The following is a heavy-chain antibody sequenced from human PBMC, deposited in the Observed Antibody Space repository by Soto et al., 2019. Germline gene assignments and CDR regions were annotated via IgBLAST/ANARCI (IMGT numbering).Heavy chain of an antibody. J-gene: IGHJ4*02. CDR2: IIPIFGTA. CDR1: GGTFSSYA. Sequence: ASVKVSCKASGGTFSSYAISWVRQASGQGLEWMGGIIPIFGTANYAQKFQGRVTITADESTSTAYMELSSLRSEDTAVYYCACDPPPSIAARSPFDYWGQGTLVTVSS. V-gene: IGHV1-69*13. CDR3: ACDPPPSIAARSPFDY. D-gene: IGHD6-6*01.